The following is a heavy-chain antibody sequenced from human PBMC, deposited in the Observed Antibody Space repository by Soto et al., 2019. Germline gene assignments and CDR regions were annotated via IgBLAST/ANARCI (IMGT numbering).Heavy chain of an antibody. CDR1: GGSISSYY. V-gene: IGHV4-59*08. Sequence: SETLSLTCTVSGGSISSYYWSWIRQPPGKGLEWIGYIYYSGSTNYNPSLKSRVTISVDTSKNQFSLKLSSVTAADTAVYYCARQSFWDSSSLFDYWGQGTLVTVSS. CDR2: IYYSGST. D-gene: IGHD6-13*01. J-gene: IGHJ4*02. CDR3: ARQSFWDSSSLFDY.